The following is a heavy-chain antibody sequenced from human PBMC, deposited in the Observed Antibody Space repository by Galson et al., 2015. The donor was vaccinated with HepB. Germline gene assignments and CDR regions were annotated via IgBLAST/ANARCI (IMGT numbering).Heavy chain of an antibody. CDR3: ARDEGDFTMVRGVIWYFDL. D-gene: IGHD3-10*01. J-gene: IGHJ2*01. Sequence: SCKASGFTFSSYAMSWVRQAPGKGLEWVSAISGSGGSTYYADSVKGRFTISRDNSKNTLYLQMNSLRAEDTAVYYCARDEGDFTMVRGVIWYFDLWGRGTLVTVSS. CDR1: GFTFSSYA. V-gene: IGHV3-23*01. CDR2: ISGSGGST.